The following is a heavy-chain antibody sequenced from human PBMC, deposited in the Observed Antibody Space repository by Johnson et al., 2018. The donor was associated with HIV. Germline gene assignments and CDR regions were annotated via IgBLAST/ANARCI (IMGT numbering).Heavy chain of an antibody. J-gene: IGHJ3*02. D-gene: IGHD3-16*01. CDR2: INQDGSEM. CDR3: ARGRGALDI. Sequence: VQLVESGGGLVQPGGSLRLSCGGYGFSFSIYWLTWVRQAPGKGLEWVANINQDGSEMYYVDSVKGRFTISRDNANNSLYVQMNSLRAEDTAVYYCARGRGALDIWGQGTMVTVSS. V-gene: IGHV3-7*04. CDR1: GFSFSIYW.